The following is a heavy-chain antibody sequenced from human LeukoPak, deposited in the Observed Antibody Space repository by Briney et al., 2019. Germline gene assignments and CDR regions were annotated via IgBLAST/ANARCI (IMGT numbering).Heavy chain of an antibody. CDR1: VASISSYC. CDR2: ICYSGST. J-gene: IGHJ5*02. D-gene: IGHD6-19*01. CDR3: ARHSPRRIAVAGTTWWFDP. V-gene: IGHV4-59*08. Sequence: PSETLSLTCTVSVASISSYCWSWIRQPQGKGLEWIGYICYSGSTNYNPSLRSRVTISVDRSKNQFSLKLISVTAADTAVYYCARHSPRRIAVAGTTWWFDPWGQGTLVTVSS.